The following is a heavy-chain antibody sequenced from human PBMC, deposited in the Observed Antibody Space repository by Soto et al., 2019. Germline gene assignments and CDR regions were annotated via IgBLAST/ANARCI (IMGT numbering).Heavy chain of an antibody. V-gene: IGHV1-18*01. Sequence: ASVKVSCKASGYTFTSYGISWVRQAPGQGLEWMGWISAYNGNTNYAQKLQGRVTMTTDTSTSTAYMELRSLRSDDTAVYYCARGLTLSEEIAARPSWFDPWGQGTLVTVSS. CDR2: ISAYNGNT. J-gene: IGHJ5*02. CDR1: GYTFTSYG. CDR3: ARGLTLSEEIAARPSWFDP. D-gene: IGHD6-6*01.